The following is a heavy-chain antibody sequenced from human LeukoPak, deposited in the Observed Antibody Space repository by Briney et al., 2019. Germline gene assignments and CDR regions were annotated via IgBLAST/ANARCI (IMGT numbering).Heavy chain of an antibody. V-gene: IGHV3-23*01. J-gene: IGHJ4*02. D-gene: IGHD5-18*01. CDR3: AKDWGWIQFID. Sequence: GGSLRLSCAASGFIFNIYGMNWVRQAPGKGLEWVSGITPSGDPTYYADSVKGRFIISRDNSKNTMYLQMNSLRAEDTGVYYCAKDWGWIQFIDWGQGTPVTVSS. CDR1: GFIFNIYG. CDR2: ITPSGDPT.